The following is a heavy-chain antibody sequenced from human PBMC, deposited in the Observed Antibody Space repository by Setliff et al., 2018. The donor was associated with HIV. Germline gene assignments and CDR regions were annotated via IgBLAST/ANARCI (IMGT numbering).Heavy chain of an antibody. Sequence: GGSLRLSCAASGFTFSSYAMSWVRQAPGKGLEWVSAISGSGGSTYYADSVKGRFTISRDNSKNTLYLQMNSLRAEDTAVYYCASHRADSSGWYSRDFDYWGQGTLVTVSS. CDR2: ISGSGGST. CDR3: ASHRADSSGWYSRDFDY. V-gene: IGHV3-23*01. J-gene: IGHJ4*02. D-gene: IGHD6-19*01. CDR1: GFTFSSYA.